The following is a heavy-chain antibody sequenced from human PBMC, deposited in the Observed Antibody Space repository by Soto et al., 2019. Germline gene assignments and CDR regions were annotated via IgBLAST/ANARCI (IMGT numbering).Heavy chain of an antibody. CDR3: ASITMVRGVLWYYGMDV. D-gene: IGHD3-10*01. Sequence: GASVKVSCKASGGTFSSYAISWVRQAPGQGLEWMGGIIPIFGTANYAQKFQGRVTITADESTSTAYMELSSLRSEDTAVYYCASITMVRGVLWYYGMDVWGQGTTVTVSS. CDR2: IIPIFGTA. J-gene: IGHJ6*02. CDR1: GGTFSSYA. V-gene: IGHV1-69*13.